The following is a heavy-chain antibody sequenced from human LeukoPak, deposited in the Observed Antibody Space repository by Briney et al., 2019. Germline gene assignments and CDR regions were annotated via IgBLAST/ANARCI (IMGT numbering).Heavy chain of an antibody. CDR1: GLTGSHNY. CDR2: ISADSSGI. D-gene: IGHD5-24*01. J-gene: IGHJ3*02. Sequence: GRSLRLSCAASGLTGSHNYVSWVRQAPGKGLEWVSYISADSSGIYYADSVKGRFTISRDNAKNSLYLQMNSLRAEDTAVYYCARDYLAQLGRNAFDIWGQGTMVTVSS. CDR3: ARDYLAQLGRNAFDI. V-gene: IGHV3-11*04.